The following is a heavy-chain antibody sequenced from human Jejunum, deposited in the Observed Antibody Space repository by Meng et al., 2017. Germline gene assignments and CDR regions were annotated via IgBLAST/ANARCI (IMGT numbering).Heavy chain of an antibody. D-gene: IGHD4-17*01. CDR1: GGSFSGYY. V-gene: IGHV4-34*01. Sequence: QVQLQQWGAGLLKPSETLSLTCAVYGGSFSGYYWTWIRQPPGKGLEWIGEINHNGSPYYNPSLNNRVTMSVDTSKNQLSLKLSSVTAADTAVYYCARSRVTTGLFDSWGRGTLVTVSS. CDR3: ARSRVTTGLFDS. CDR2: INHNGSP. J-gene: IGHJ4*02.